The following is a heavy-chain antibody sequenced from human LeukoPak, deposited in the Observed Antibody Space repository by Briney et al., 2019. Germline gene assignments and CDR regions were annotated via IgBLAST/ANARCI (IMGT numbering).Heavy chain of an antibody. CDR3: ALGTTVHYYGMDV. CDR2: INPNSGGT. Sequence: ASVKVSCKASRYTFTGYYMHWVRQAPGQGLEWMGWINPNSGGTNYAQKFRGRVTMTRDTSISTAYMELSRLRSDDTAVYYCALGTTVHYYGMDVWGQGTTVTVSS. J-gene: IGHJ6*02. CDR1: RYTFTGYY. D-gene: IGHD1-7*01. V-gene: IGHV1-2*02.